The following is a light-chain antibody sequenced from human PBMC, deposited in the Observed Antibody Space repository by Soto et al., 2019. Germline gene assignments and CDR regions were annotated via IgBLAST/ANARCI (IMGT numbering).Light chain of an antibody. J-gene: IGKJ5*01. Sequence: VLTQSPVTLSLSPGDRATLSCRASQSVSTYLAWYRQVPGQPPRLLIYDTTNRAAGIPPRFSGSRSGTDFTLTISSVEPEDCALYYCHQRNTFGQGTRLEIK. V-gene: IGKV3-11*01. CDR2: DTT. CDR3: HQRNT. CDR1: QSVSTY.